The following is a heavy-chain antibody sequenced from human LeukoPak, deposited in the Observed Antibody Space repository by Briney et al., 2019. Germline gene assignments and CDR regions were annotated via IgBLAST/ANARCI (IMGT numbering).Heavy chain of an antibody. CDR1: GFTFSSYE. CDR2: ISSSGSTI. J-gene: IGHJ4*02. V-gene: IGHV3-48*03. CDR3: AREVGRSSGWFDY. Sequence: GGSLRLSCAASGFTFSSYEMNWVRQAPGKGLEWVSYISSSGSTIYYADSVKGRFTISRDNAKNSLYLQMNSLRAEDTAVYYCAREVGRSSGWFDYWGQGALVTVSS. D-gene: IGHD6-19*01.